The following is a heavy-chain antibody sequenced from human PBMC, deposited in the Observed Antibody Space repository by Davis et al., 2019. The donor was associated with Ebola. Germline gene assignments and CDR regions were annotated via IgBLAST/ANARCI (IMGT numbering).Heavy chain of an antibody. J-gene: IGHJ4*02. Sequence: GESLKISCAASGFNFDDSAMHWVRQAPGKGLEWVSLISGNGLSTYYVDSVKGRFTISRDNSKNTLYLQMNSLRAEDTAIYYCARVTSGYWGQGTLVTVSS. CDR1: GFNFDDSA. CDR2: ISGNGLST. CDR3: ARVTSGY. V-gene: IGHV3-43*02.